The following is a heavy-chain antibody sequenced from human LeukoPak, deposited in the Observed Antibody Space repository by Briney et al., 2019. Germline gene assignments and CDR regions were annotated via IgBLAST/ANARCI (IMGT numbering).Heavy chain of an antibody. J-gene: IGHJ4*02. Sequence: GGSLRLSCAASGFTFSSYGMHWVRQAPGEGLEWVAVIWYDGSNKYYADSVKGRFTISRDNPKNTLYLQMNSLRAEDTAVYYCARGPMFSDYWGQGTLVTVSS. D-gene: IGHD3-10*02. CDR3: ARGPMFSDY. CDR1: GFTFSSYG. V-gene: IGHV3-33*01. CDR2: IWYDGSNK.